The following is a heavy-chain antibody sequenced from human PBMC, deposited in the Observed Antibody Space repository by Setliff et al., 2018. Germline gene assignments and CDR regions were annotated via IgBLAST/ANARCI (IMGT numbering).Heavy chain of an antibody. J-gene: IGHJ6*03. CDR3: ARAPPNRYSGSYEYFYMDV. CDR2: IYSSGGT. V-gene: IGHV4-4*08. Sequence: SETLSLTCTVSGGSISSYYWIWIRQPPGKGLEWIGYIYSSGGTNYNPSLKSRVTLSVDTSNNQFSLKVSSVTAADTAVYYCARAPPNRYSGSYEYFYMDVWGKGTTVTVS. D-gene: IGHD1-26*01. CDR1: GGSISSYY.